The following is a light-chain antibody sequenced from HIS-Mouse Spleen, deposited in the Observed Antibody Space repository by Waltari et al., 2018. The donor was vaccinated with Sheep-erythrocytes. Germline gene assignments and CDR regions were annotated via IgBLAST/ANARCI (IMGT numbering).Light chain of an antibody. CDR3: QQFNNYHRT. Sequence: EIVLTQTPATLSLSPGDRATLSCRDSESVSSSLAWYQQKPVQAPRLLSYDASNRATGSAARFRRSGSGRDFTLAIRSLEPEGCATYYCQQFNNYHRTFGQGTKVEIK. CDR1: ESVSSS. V-gene: IGKV3-11*02. J-gene: IGKJ1*01. CDR2: DAS.